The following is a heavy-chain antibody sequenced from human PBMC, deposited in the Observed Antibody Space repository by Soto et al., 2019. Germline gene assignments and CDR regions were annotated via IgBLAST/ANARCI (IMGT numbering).Heavy chain of an antibody. D-gene: IGHD5-12*01. CDR1: GGSISSYY. Sequence: QVQLQESGPGLVKPSETLSLTCTVSGGSISSYYWSWIRQPPGKGLEWIGYIYYSGSTNYNPSLKSRVTLSVDTFQNQVSPKPGSVTAADPAVYYCARNLAHDYWGQGTLVTVSS. J-gene: IGHJ4*02. CDR2: IYYSGST. CDR3: ARNLAHDY. V-gene: IGHV4-59*08.